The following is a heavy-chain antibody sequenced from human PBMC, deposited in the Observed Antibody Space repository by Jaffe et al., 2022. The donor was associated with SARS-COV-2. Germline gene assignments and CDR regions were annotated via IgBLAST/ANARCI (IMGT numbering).Heavy chain of an antibody. CDR1: GFTFSSYG. V-gene: IGHV3-33*01. D-gene: IGHD2-15*01. Sequence: QVQLVESGGGVVQPGRSLRLSCAASGFTFSSYGMHWVRQAPGKGLEWVAVIWYDGSNKYYADSVKGRFTISRDNSKNTLYLQMNSLRAEDTAVYYCARDRYCSGGSCYPRLGDAFDIWGQGTMVTVSS. CDR2: IWYDGSNK. CDR3: ARDRYCSGGSCYPRLGDAFDI. J-gene: IGHJ3*02.